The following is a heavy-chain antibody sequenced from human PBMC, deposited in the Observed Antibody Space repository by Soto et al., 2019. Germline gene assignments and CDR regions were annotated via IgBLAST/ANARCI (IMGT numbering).Heavy chain of an antibody. CDR2: IYYSGST. CDR3: AREIVVVPAAIVAPQYYYYYGMDV. CDR1: GGSNSSGDYY. Sequence: PSETLSLTCTVSGGSNSSGDYYWSWIRQPPGKCLEWIGYIYYSGSTYYNPSLKSRVTISVDTSKNQFSLKLSSVTAADTAVYYCAREIVVVPAAIVAPQYYYYYGMDVWGQGTTVTVYS. V-gene: IGHV4-30-4*01. D-gene: IGHD2-2*02. J-gene: IGHJ6*02.